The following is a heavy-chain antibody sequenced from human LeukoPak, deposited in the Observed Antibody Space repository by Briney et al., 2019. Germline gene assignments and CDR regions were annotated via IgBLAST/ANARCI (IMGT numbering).Heavy chain of an antibody. CDR2: ISGSAHKI. D-gene: IGHD5-18*01. V-gene: IGHV3-23*01. CDR3: AGRITGYSSGYVF. J-gene: IGHJ4*02. CDR1: GFTFSNYA. Sequence: GGSLRLSCVGSGFTFSNYAMSWVRQAPGKGLDWVSDISGSAHKIRYADSVRGRFTISRDNSENTVYLQMNNLRGEDTAIYYCAGRITGYSSGYVFWGQGTLVTVSS.